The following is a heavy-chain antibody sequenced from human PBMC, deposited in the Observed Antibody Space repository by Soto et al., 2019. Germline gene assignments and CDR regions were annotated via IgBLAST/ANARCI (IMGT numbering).Heavy chain of an antibody. CDR3: ARHYSSGSRNWFDP. J-gene: IGHJ5*02. CDR2: IYYSGST. CDR1: GGSINSSSYF. V-gene: IGHV4-39*01. Sequence: SETLSLTSGISGGSINSSSYFWGWVRQPPGKGLEWIGSIYYSGSTYYNPSLRSRVTISVDTSKNQFSLKLSSVTAADTAVFYCARHYSSGSRNWFDPWGQGTLVTVSS. D-gene: IGHD6-19*01.